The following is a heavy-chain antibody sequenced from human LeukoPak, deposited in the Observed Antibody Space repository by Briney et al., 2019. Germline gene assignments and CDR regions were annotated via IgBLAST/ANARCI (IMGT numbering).Heavy chain of an antibody. D-gene: IGHD6-6*01. CDR3: AEQYSSSSYAFDI. CDR2: INPNSGGT. Sequence: ASVKVSCKASGYTFTGYYMHWVRQAPGQGLEWMGWINPNSGGTNYAQKFQGRVTMTRDTSISTAYMELSRLRSEDTAVYYCAEQYSSSSYAFDIWGQGKMVTVSS. J-gene: IGHJ3*02. V-gene: IGHV1-2*02. CDR1: GYTFTGYY.